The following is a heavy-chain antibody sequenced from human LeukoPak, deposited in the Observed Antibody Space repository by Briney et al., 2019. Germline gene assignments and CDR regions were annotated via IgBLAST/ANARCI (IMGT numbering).Heavy chain of an antibody. Sequence: SETLSLTCTVSGGSISSGDYYWSWIRQPPGKGLEWIGYIYYSGSTYYNPSLKSRVTISVDTSKNQFSLKLSSVTAADTAVYYCARGGAGWSSYSPWGQGTLVTVSS. CDR1: GGSISSGDYY. V-gene: IGHV4-30-4*01. CDR3: ARGGAGWSSYSP. D-gene: IGHD3-3*01. CDR2: IYYSGST. J-gene: IGHJ5*02.